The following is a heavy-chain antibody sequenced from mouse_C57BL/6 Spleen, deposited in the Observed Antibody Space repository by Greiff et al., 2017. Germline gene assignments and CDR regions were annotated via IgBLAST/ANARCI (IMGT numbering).Heavy chain of an antibody. CDR1: GYAFSSSW. CDR2: IYPGDGDT. J-gene: IGHJ4*01. Sequence: QVQLKESGPELVKPGASVKISCKASGYAFSSSWMNWVKQRPGKGLEWIGRIYPGDGDTNYNGKFKGKATLTADKSSSTAYMQLSSLTSEDSAVYFCAPYGYDGSYAMDYWGQGTSVTVSS. CDR3: APYGYDGSYAMDY. D-gene: IGHD2-2*01. V-gene: IGHV1-82*01.